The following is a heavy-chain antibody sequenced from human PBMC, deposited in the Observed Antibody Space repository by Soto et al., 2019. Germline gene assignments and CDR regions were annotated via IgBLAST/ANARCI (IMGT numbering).Heavy chain of an antibody. CDR3: AKDTDFIYSSGWYDY. CDR1: GFTFSSYA. V-gene: IGHV3-23*01. D-gene: IGHD6-19*01. CDR2: ISGSGGST. J-gene: IGHJ4*02. Sequence: GGSLRLSCAASGFTFSSYAMSWVRQAPGKGLEWVSAISGSGGSTYYADSVKGRFTISRDNSKNTLYLQMNSLSAEDTAVYYCAKDTDFIYSSGWYDYWGQGTLVTVSS.